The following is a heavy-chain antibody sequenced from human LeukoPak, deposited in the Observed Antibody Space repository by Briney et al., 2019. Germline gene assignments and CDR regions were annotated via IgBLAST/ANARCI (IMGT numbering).Heavy chain of an antibody. CDR3: ARGCGGDCYSDSPFDY. J-gene: IGHJ4*02. CDR2: INHSGST. D-gene: IGHD2-21*01. Sequence: PSETLSLTCAVYGGSFSGYYWSWIRQPPGKGLEWIGEINHSGSTNYNPSLKSRVTISVDTSKNQFSLKLSSVTAADTAVYYCARGCGGDCYSDSPFDYWGQGTLVTVSS. CDR1: GGSFSGYY. V-gene: IGHV4-34*01.